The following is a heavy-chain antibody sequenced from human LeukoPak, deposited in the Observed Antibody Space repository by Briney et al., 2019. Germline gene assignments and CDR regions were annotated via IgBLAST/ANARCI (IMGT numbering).Heavy chain of an antibody. CDR3: AKSSYYDSSGYYREYYFDY. CDR2: ISGSGGST. Sequence: SGGSLRLSCAASGFTFSTYAMSWVRQAPGKGLEWVSAISGSGGSTNYADSVKGRVTVSRDNSKSTLYLQMNSLRAEDTAVYYCAKSSYYDSSGYYREYYFDYWGQGTLVTVSS. V-gene: IGHV3-23*01. CDR1: GFTFSTYA. D-gene: IGHD3-22*01. J-gene: IGHJ4*02.